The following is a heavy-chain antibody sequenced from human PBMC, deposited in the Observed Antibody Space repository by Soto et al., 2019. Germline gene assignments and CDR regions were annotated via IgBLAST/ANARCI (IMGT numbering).Heavy chain of an antibody. CDR3: GKDVGSIFGVVGYYCDGMDV. V-gene: IGHV3-30-3*01. CDR2: ISYDGGSK. Sequence: QVQLVESGGGVVQPGRSLRLSCAASEFTFSNYPMHWVRQAPGKGLEWVALISYDGGSKYYADSVKGRFTISRDNSQNTLDLPMNRLRDEGTAVYYCGKDVGSIFGVVGYYCDGMDVWGQGTTVSVSS. J-gene: IGHJ6*02. D-gene: IGHD3-3*01. CDR1: EFTFSNYP.